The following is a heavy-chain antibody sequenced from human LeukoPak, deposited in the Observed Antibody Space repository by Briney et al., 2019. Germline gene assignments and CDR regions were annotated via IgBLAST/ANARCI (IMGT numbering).Heavy chain of an antibody. CDR2: IYSGGST. D-gene: IGHD3-10*01. J-gene: IGHJ6*03. CDR1: GFTVSSNY. CDR3: ARNHGSGSYLNSNNYYYYYYMDV. V-gene: IGHV3-66*02. Sequence: GSLRLSCAASGFTVSSNYMSWVRQAPGKGLEWVSVIYSGGSTYYADSVKGRFTISRDNSKNTLYLQMNSLRAEDTAVYYCARNHGSGSYLNSNNYYYYYYMDVWGKGTTVTVSS.